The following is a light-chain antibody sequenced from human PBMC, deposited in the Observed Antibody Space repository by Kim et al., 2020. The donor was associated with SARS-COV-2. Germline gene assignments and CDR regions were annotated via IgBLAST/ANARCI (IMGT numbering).Light chain of an antibody. CDR3: QQYTSYSWT. Sequence: DIQMTQSPSTLSASIGDRVTITCRASQSISDYLAWYQQKPGNAPKVLIYKTSILQSGVPSRFSGSGSGTKFTLTISSLQPDDFASYYCQQYTSYSWTFGQGTKVDIK. V-gene: IGKV1-5*03. CDR2: KTS. CDR1: QSISDY. J-gene: IGKJ1*01.